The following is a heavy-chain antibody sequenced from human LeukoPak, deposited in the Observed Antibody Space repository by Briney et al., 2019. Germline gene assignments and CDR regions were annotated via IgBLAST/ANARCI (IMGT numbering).Heavy chain of an antibody. CDR3: AKAGTGTNMIFDY. Sequence: PGGSLRLSCAASGFTFSNYAMSWVRQAPAKGLEWVSALSSSGGDTFYADSVKGRFTISRDTSKNTPYLQTYSLRAEDTAVYYCAKAGTGTNMIFDYWGQGTLVTVSS. J-gene: IGHJ4*02. CDR2: LSSSGGDT. V-gene: IGHV3-23*01. CDR1: GFTFSNYA. D-gene: IGHD1-1*01.